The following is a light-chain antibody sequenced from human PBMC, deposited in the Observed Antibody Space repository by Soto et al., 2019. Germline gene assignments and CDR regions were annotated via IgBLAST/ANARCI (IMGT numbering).Light chain of an antibody. CDR3: QHYNSYSEA. Sequence: DIQITQSPSTRSSSVGNRVTISCXASKSISSWLAWYQQKPGKAPKLVIYKASSLESGVPSRFSGSGSGTEFTLTISSLQPDDFATYCCQHYNSYSEAFGQGTKVDIK. CDR1: KSISSW. J-gene: IGKJ1*01. V-gene: IGKV1-5*03. CDR2: KAS.